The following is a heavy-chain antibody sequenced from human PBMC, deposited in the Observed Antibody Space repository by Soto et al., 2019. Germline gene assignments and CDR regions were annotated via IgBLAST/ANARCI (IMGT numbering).Heavy chain of an antibody. CDR2: ISFTGDT. Sequence: SETXSLTCTVSGDSVSGGGYYWTWIRQPPGKGLEWIGYISFTGDTTYNPSLKSRVTISVDTSKNQFSLKLSSVTAADTAVYYCARSSGSYLYYYYGMDVWGQGTTVTFSS. D-gene: IGHD1-26*01. J-gene: IGHJ6*02. CDR3: ARSSGSYLYYYYGMDV. V-gene: IGHV4-61*08. CDR1: GDSVSGGGYY.